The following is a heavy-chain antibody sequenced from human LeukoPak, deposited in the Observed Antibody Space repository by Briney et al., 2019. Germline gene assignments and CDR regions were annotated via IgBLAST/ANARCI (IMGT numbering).Heavy chain of an antibody. Sequence: PGGSLRLSCAASGFTVSSNYMRWVRQAPGKGLEGVSVIYSGGSTYYADSVKGRFTISRDNSENTLYLQMNSLRAEDTAVYYCARDEGYYYDPGAAFDIWGQGTMVTVSS. D-gene: IGHD3-22*01. CDR3: ARDEGYYYDPGAAFDI. J-gene: IGHJ3*02. CDR1: GFTVSSNY. CDR2: IYSGGST. V-gene: IGHV3-53*01.